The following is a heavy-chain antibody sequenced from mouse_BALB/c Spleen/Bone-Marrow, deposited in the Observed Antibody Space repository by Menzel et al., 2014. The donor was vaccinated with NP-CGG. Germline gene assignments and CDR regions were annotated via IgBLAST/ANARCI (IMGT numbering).Heavy chain of an antibody. CDR1: GYTFTSYW. Sequence: QVQLQQSGAGLAKPGASVKMSCKASGYTFTSYWMHWVKQRPGQGLEWIGYINPSTGYTEYNQKFKDKATLTADESSSTAYMQLSSLTSEDSAVYYCARSRDGYDPFAYWGQGTLVTVSA. CDR2: INPSTGYT. V-gene: IGHV1-7*01. D-gene: IGHD2-2*01. J-gene: IGHJ3*01. CDR3: ARSRDGYDPFAY.